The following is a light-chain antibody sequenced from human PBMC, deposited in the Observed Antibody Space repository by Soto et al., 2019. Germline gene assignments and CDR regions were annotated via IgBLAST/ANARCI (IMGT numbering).Light chain of an antibody. CDR2: GAS. V-gene: IGKV3-20*01. CDR3: QQYGSSGT. Sequence: EIVLTQSPATLSVSPGERATLSCRASQSVATNLAWYQQKPGQPPRLLIYGASTRATGIPDRFSGSGSGTDFTLTISRLEPEDFAVYYCQQYGSSGTFGQGTKVDI. CDR1: QSVATN. J-gene: IGKJ1*01.